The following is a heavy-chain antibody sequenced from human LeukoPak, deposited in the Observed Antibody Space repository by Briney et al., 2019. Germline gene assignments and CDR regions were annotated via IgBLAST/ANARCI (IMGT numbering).Heavy chain of an antibody. CDR1: GYTFSDSG. D-gene: IGHD4-17*01. Sequence: ASVKVSCKASGYTFSDSGITWARQAPGQGLEWMGWISASDGTTNYAQKVQGRVTMTTDTSTSTAYMELRSLRSDDTAVYYCARCGAPVTTLFSHWGQGTLVTVSS. CDR2: ISASDGTT. J-gene: IGHJ4*02. V-gene: IGHV1-18*01. CDR3: ARCGAPVTTLFSH.